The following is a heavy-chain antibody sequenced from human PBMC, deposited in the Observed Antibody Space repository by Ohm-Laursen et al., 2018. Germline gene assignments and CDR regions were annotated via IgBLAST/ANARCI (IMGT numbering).Heavy chain of an antibody. V-gene: IGHV4-59*01. CDR2: IYYGGST. D-gene: IGHD5-12*01. CDR3: ARVVYDYLFDY. Sequence: GTLSLTCTVSGGSISSYYWSWIRQPPGKGLEWIGYIYYGGSTNYNPSLKSRVTISVDTSKNQFSLKLSSVTAADTAVYYCARVVYDYLFDYWGQGILVTVSS. J-gene: IGHJ4*02. CDR1: GGSISSYY.